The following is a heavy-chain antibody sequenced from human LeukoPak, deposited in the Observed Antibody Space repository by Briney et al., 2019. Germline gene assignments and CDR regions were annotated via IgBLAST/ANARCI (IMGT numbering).Heavy chain of an antibody. V-gene: IGHV4-39*07. CDR2: IYYSGST. J-gene: IGHJ4*02. CDR3: ARVAAMAVGFWHY. CDR1: GGSISSSSYY. Sequence: SETLSLTCTVSGGSISSSSYYWGWIRQPPGKGLEWIGSIYYSGSTYYNPSLKSRVTISVDTSKNQFSLKLSSVTAADTAVYYCARVAAMAVGFWHYWGQGTLVTVSS. D-gene: IGHD5-18*01.